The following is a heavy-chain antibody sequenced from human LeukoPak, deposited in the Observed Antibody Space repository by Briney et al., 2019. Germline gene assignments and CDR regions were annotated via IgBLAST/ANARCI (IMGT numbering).Heavy chain of an antibody. V-gene: IGHV3-7*01. D-gene: IGHD1-26*01. J-gene: IGHJ3*02. Sequence: PGGSLRLSCAAPGFTFSSHWMSWIRQAPGKGLEWVANINQDGSVKYYVDSVKGRFTISRDNAKSSLYLQINSLRAEDSAVYYCAREGDYTWSFLIWGQGTMVTVSS. CDR1: GFTFSSHW. CDR2: INQDGSVK. CDR3: AREGDYTWSFLI.